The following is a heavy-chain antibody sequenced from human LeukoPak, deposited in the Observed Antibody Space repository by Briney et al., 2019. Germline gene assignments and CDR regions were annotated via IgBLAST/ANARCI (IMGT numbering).Heavy chain of an antibody. CDR2: NHYSGST. D-gene: IGHD6-13*01. CDR1: GGSISSSSYY. CDR3: AGGIAAAGPSFDY. V-gene: IGHV4-39*01. J-gene: IGHJ4*02. Sequence: SETLSLTCTVSGGSISSSSYYCGWIRQPPGKGLEWTGSNHYSGSTYYKPSLKSRVPISVDTSKNQFFLTLSSVTAADTAVYYCAGGIAAAGPSFDYWGQGTLVTASS.